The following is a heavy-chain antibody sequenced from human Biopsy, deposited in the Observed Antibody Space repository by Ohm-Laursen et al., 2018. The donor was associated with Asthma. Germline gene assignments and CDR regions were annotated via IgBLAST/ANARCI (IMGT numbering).Heavy chain of an antibody. CDR3: ARSSHINWGGYFDY. Sequence: VKISCKVSGYTFTSYAISWVRQAPGQGLEWMGGIIPIFGTANYAQKFQGRVTITADESTSTAYMELSSLRSEDTAVYYCARSSHINWGGYFDYWGQGTLVTVSS. D-gene: IGHD7-27*01. J-gene: IGHJ4*02. V-gene: IGHV1-69*13. CDR1: GYTFTSYA. CDR2: IIPIFGTA.